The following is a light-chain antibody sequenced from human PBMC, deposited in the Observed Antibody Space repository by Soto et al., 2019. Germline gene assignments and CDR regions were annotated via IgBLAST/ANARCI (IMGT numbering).Light chain of an antibody. J-gene: IGLJ1*01. V-gene: IGLV2-8*01. Sequence: QSFLTQPPPASGSPGQSVTISCTGTSSDVGGYNYVSWFQQHPGKAPKLIIHEVNQRPSGVPDRFSGSKSGNTASLTVSGLQAEDEGTYYCSSYGGYNNVVFGTGTKVTVL. CDR1: SSDVGGYNY. CDR3: SSYGGYNNVV. CDR2: EVN.